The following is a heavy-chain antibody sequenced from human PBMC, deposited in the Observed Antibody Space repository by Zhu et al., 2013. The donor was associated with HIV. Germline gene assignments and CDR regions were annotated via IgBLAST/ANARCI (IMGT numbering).Heavy chain of an antibody. CDR3: ARCVDESGRKDLDV. Sequence: QVQLQESGPGLVKPSETLSLSCTVSDSSGSYYWTWIRQAPGKGLEWIGYTYFTGSTNYNPSLGSRVTISVNTSQKQFSLRLRSVTAADTAVYYCARCVDESGRKDLDVWGTGTAGHRLL. D-gene: IGHD1-26*01. V-gene: IGHV4-59*13. J-gene: IGHJ6*04. CDR2: TYFTGST. CDR1: DSSGSYY.